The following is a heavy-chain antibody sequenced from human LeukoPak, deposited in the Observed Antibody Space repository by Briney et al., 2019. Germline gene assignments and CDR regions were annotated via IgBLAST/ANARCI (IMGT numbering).Heavy chain of an antibody. CDR1: GYSISSGYY. Sequence: SETLSLTCAVSGYSISSGYYWGWIRQPPGKGLEWIGSIYHSGSTYYNPSLKSRVTISVDTSKNQFSLKLSSVTAADTAVYYCARENYDILTGSFDYWGQGALVTVSS. D-gene: IGHD3-9*01. V-gene: IGHV4-38-2*02. CDR2: IYHSGST. CDR3: ARENYDILTGSFDY. J-gene: IGHJ4*02.